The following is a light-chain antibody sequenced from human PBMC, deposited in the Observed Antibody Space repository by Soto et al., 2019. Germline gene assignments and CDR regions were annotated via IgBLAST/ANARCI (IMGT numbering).Light chain of an antibody. J-gene: IGLJ2*01. CDR2: DVS. CDR3: CSYAGSYTSRV. Sequence: QSALTQPRSVSGSPGQSVTISCTGTSSDVGGYNYVSWYQQHPGKAPKLMIYDVSKQPSGVSDRFSGSKSGNTASLTISGLQAHDEADYYCCSYAGSYTSRVFGGGTKLTVL. V-gene: IGLV2-11*01. CDR1: SSDVGGYNY.